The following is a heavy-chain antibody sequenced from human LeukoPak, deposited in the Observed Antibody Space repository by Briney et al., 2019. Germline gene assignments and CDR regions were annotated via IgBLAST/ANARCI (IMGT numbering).Heavy chain of an antibody. CDR1: GFTVSSNY. Sequence: GGSLRLSCAASGFTVSSNYMSWVRQAPGKGLEWVSVIYSGDNTHYSDSVKGRFTISRDNSKNTLYLQMNSLRAEDTAVYYCARGYSIAVAVPYYFDYWGQGTLVTVSS. D-gene: IGHD6-19*01. CDR3: ARGYSIAVAVPYYFDY. J-gene: IGHJ4*02. CDR2: IYSGDNT. V-gene: IGHV3-53*01.